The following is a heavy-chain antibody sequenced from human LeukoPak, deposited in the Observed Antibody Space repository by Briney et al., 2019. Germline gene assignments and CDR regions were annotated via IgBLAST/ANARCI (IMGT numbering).Heavy chain of an antibody. V-gene: IGHV3-23*01. J-gene: IGHJ4*02. Sequence: DPGGSLRLSCAASGFAFSNYAMSWVRQAPGKGLEWVSTISGSGGSTYYADSVKGRFTISRDNSRNTLYLQMNSLRAEDTALYYCAKDQPVVVEMITIGEDHWGQGTLVTVSS. CDR1: GFAFSNYA. D-gene: IGHD3-16*01. CDR2: ISGSGGST. CDR3: AKDQPVVVEMITIGEDH.